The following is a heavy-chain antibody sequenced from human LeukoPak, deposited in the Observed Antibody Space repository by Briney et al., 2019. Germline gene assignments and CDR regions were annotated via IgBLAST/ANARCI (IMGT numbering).Heavy chain of an antibody. D-gene: IGHD3-10*01. CDR3: AGGDYYYYYGMDV. Sequence: PGGSLRLSCAASGFTFSSYEMNWVRQAPGKGLEWVSYSSSSGSTIYYADSVKGRFTISRDNAKNSLYLQMNSLRAEDTAVYYCAGGDYYYYYGMDVWGKGTTVTVSS. CDR1: GFTFSSYE. CDR2: SSSSGSTI. V-gene: IGHV3-48*03. J-gene: IGHJ6*04.